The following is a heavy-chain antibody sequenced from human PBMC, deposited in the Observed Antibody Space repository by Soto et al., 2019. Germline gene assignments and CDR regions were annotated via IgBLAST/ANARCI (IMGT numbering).Heavy chain of an antibody. CDR1: GFTVSSNY. Sequence: EVQLVESGGGLVQPGGSLRLSCAASGFTVSSNYMSWVRQAPGKGLEWVSVIYSGGSTYYADSVKGRFTISRDNSKNTLYLQMNILRAEDTAVYYCASGVGYSGYDYVRGKLDYWGQGPLVTVSS. CDR2: IYSGGST. D-gene: IGHD5-12*01. V-gene: IGHV3-66*01. J-gene: IGHJ4*02. CDR3: ASGVGYSGYDYVRGKLDY.